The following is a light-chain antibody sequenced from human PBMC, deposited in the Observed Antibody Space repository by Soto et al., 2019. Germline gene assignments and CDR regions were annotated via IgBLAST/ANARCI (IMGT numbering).Light chain of an antibody. CDR1: SSDVGGYNY. Sequence: QLVLTQPASVSGSPGQSITISCTGTSSDVGGYNYVSWYQQHPGKAPKLMIYDVSNRPSGVSNRFSGSKSGNTASLTISGLQAEYGADYYCSSSTSSSTVVFGGGTKVTVL. CDR3: SSSTSSSTVV. J-gene: IGLJ2*01. CDR2: DVS. V-gene: IGLV2-14*01.